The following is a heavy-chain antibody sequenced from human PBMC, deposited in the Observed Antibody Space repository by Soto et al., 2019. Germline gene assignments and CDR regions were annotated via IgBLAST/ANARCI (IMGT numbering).Heavy chain of an antibody. D-gene: IGHD6-13*01. CDR1: GFTFSSYA. J-gene: IGHJ1*01. Sequence: EVQLLESGGGLVQPEGPLRLSCEASGFTFSSYAMSWVRQAPGKGLEWVSGISGGGGTTYYADSVKGRFTISRDNSKSTLYLQVNSLRAEDTAVYYCAKDQAAGGTISRYFQDWGQGTLVTVSS. V-gene: IGHV3-23*01. CDR2: ISGGGGTT. CDR3: AKDQAAGGTISRYFQD.